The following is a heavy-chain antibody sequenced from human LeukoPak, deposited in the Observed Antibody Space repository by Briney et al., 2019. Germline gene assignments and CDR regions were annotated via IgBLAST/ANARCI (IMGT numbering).Heavy chain of an antibody. J-gene: IGHJ5*02. D-gene: IGHD6-19*01. CDR2: INPNSGGT. CDR1: GYTFTGYY. Sequence: GASVKVSCKASGYTFTGYYMHWVRQAPGQGLEWMGWINPNSGGTNYAQKFQGRVTMTRDTSISTAYMELGRLRSDDTAVYYCARDPPSSGWYNWFDPWGQGTLVTVSS. CDR3: ARDPPSSGWYNWFDP. V-gene: IGHV1-2*02.